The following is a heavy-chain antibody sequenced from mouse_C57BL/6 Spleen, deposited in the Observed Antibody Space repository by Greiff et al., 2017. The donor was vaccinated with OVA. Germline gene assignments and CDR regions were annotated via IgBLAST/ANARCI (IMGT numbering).Heavy chain of an antibody. J-gene: IGHJ4*01. CDR1: GFTFSSYA. V-gene: IGHV5-4*01. CDR2: ISDGGSYT. Sequence: EVHLVESGGGLVKPGGSLKLSCAASGFTFSSYAMSWVRQTPEKRLEWVATISDGGSYTYYPDNVKGRFTISRDNAKNNLYLQMSHLKSEDTAMYYCARETPYAMDYWGQGTSVTVSS. CDR3: ARETPYAMDY.